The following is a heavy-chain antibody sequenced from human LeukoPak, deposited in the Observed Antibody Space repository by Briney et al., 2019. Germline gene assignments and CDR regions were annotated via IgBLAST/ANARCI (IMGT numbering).Heavy chain of an antibody. D-gene: IGHD6-19*01. Sequence: ASVKVSCKASGYTFTGYYMHWVRQAPGQGLEWMGWINPNSGGTNYAQKFQGRVTMTTDTSISTAYMELSRLRSDDTAVYYCARGYKISSGWYPGYCGQGTLVTVSS. CDR3: ARGYKISSGWYPGY. J-gene: IGHJ4*02. CDR1: GYTFTGYY. V-gene: IGHV1-2*02. CDR2: INPNSGGT.